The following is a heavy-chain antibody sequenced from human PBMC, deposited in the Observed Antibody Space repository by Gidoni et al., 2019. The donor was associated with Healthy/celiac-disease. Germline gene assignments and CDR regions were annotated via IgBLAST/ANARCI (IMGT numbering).Heavy chain of an antibody. Sequence: EVQLVQSGAEVKKRGESLRLSCKGSGYSFTSYWISWVRQMPGKGLEWMGRIDPSDSYTNYSPSFQGHVTIAADKSISTAYLQWSSLKASDTAMYYCARLPVTYGGNSDFDYWGQGTLVTVSS. J-gene: IGHJ4*02. V-gene: IGHV5-10-1*03. D-gene: IGHD4-17*01. CDR3: ARLPVTYGGNSDFDY. CDR1: GYSFTSYW. CDR2: IDPSDSYT.